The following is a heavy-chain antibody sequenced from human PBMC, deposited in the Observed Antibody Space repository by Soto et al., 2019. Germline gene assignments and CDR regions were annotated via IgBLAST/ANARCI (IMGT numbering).Heavy chain of an antibody. CDR3: ARGFHGDYSYYFDY. Sequence: SETLSLTCTVSGGSISSGDYYWSWIRQPPGKGLEWIGYIYYSGCTYYNPSLKSRVTISVDTSKNQFSLKLSSVTAADTAVYYCARGFHGDYSYYFDYWGQGTLVTVSS. CDR2: IYYSGCT. V-gene: IGHV4-30-4*01. D-gene: IGHD4-17*01. CDR1: GGSISSGDYY. J-gene: IGHJ4*02.